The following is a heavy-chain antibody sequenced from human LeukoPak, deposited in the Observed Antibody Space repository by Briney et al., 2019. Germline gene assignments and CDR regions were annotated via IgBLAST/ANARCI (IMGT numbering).Heavy chain of an antibody. V-gene: IGHV4-39*01. J-gene: IGHJ4*02. Sequence: SETLSLTCTVSGGSISSSDYYWAWIRQPPGKGLEWIGSVYYSGSTHYIPSLKSRVIISVDTSKNQFSLKLNSVTAADTAVYYCARRDGYNFYFDYWGQGTLVTVSS. D-gene: IGHD5-24*01. CDR1: GGSISSSDYY. CDR2: VYYSGST. CDR3: ARRDGYNFYFDY.